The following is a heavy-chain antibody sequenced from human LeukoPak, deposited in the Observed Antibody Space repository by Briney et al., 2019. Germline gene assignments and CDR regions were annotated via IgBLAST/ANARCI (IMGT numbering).Heavy chain of an antibody. CDR3: ARDYRGWYYFDY. CDR2: IYYSGST. V-gene: IGHV4-59*01. CDR1: GGSINNYY. Sequence: SETLSLTCTVSGGSINNYYWSWIRQSPGKGLERIGYIYYSGSTNYNPSLKSRVTISLDTSKNQFSLKLSSVTAADTAVYYCARDYRGWYYFDYWGQGTLVTVSS. J-gene: IGHJ4*02. D-gene: IGHD6-19*01.